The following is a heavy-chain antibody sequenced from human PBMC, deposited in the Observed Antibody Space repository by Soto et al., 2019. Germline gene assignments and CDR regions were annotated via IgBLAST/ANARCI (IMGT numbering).Heavy chain of an antibody. V-gene: IGHV1-18*01. CDR3: ATSGVTIFGVVINFSMDV. D-gene: IGHD3-3*01. CDR2: ISAYNGNT. CDR1: GYTFTSYG. Sequence: ASVKVSCKASGYTFTSYGISWVRQAPGQGLEWMGWISAYNGNTNYAQKLQGRVTMTTDTSTSTAYMELRSLRSDDTAVYYCATSGVTIFGVVINFSMDVWGQGTTVTVSS. J-gene: IGHJ6*02.